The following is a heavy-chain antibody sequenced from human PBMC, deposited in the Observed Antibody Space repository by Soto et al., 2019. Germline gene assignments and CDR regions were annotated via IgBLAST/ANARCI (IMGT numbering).Heavy chain of an antibody. Sequence: GGSLRLSCAASGFTFSSYSMNWVRQAPGKGLEWVSSISSSSSYIYYADSVKGRFTISRDNAKNSLYLQMNSLRAEDTAVYYCARVWSTRGVDQTDYWGQGTLVTVSS. CDR1: GFTFSSYS. CDR3: ARVWSTRGVDQTDY. J-gene: IGHJ4*02. D-gene: IGHD2-21*01. CDR2: ISSSSSYI. V-gene: IGHV3-21*01.